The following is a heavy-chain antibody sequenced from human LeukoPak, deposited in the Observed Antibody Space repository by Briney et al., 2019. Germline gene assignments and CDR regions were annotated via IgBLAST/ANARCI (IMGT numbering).Heavy chain of an antibody. D-gene: IGHD3-10*01. CDR1: GFTVNNNY. CDR3: ARVDYGSGSYFDL. V-gene: IGHV3-66*01. J-gene: IGHJ4*02. CDR2: IYSGGDT. Sequence: GGSLRLSCAASGFTVNNNYMSWVRQAPGKGLEWVSIIYSGGDTNYAGSVKGRLTISRDNSKNTLFLQMNSLRADDTAVYYCARVDYGSGSYFDLWGQGTLVTVSS.